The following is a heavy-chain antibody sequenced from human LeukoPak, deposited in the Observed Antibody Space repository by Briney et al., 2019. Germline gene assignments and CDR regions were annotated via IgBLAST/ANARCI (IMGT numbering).Heavy chain of an antibody. V-gene: IGHV1-69*06. J-gene: IGHJ4*02. Sequence: SVTVSCMPSTGTFSSYGISWVRQAPGQGLAWMGRIIPMYDTTSYPENFQGRVTISADKSTGTAYMELSSLTSGDTAVYFCVRDYDSSGPQKNYFDFWGRGSLITVSS. CDR2: IIPMYDTT. D-gene: IGHD3-16*01. CDR3: VRDYDSSGPQKNYFDF. CDR1: TGTFSSYG.